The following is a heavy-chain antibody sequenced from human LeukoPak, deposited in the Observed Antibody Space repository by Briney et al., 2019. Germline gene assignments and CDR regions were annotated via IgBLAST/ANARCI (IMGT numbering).Heavy chain of an antibody. CDR1: GASFSSGNYY. CDR2: IYTSGSI. J-gene: IGHJ4*02. Sequence: SQTLSLTCTVSGASFSSGNYYWGWLRQPAGTGREWIGRIYTSGSINDNPSHKSRVTISVHTSKNQFSLKLSSVTAADTAVYYCAGMIGYFDYWGQGTLVTVSS. CDR3: AGMIGYFDY. V-gene: IGHV4-61*02. D-gene: IGHD3-16*01.